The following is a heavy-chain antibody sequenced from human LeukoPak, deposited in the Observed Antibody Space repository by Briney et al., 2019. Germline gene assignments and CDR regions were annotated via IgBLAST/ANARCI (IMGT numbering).Heavy chain of an antibody. CDR3: ARDLVRCGGDCYSFDY. D-gene: IGHD2-21*02. CDR1: GGSFSGYY. V-gene: IGHV4-34*01. CDR2: INHSGST. Sequence: SETLSLTCAVYGGSFSGYYWSWIRQPPGKGPEWIGEINHSGSTNYNPSLKSRVTISVDTSKNHFSLKLSSVTAADTAVYYCARDLVRCGGDCYSFDYWGQGTLVTVSS. J-gene: IGHJ4*02.